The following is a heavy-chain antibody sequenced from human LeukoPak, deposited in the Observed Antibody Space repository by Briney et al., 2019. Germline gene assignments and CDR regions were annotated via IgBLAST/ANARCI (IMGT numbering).Heavy chain of an antibody. V-gene: IGHV1-69*01. CDR3: ARDLGIAAAGPSGDWFDP. D-gene: IGHD6-13*01. Sequence: VASVKVSCKSSGGTFSSYAIIWVRQAPGQGLEWMGGIIPIFGTANYAQKFQGRVTITADESTSTAYMELSSLRSEDTAVYYCARDLGIAAAGPSGDWFDPWGQGTLVTVSS. CDR2: IIPIFGTA. J-gene: IGHJ5*02. CDR1: GGTFSSYA.